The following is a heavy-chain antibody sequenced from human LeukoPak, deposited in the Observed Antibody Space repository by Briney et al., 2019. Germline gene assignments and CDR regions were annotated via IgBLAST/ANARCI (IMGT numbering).Heavy chain of an antibody. D-gene: IGHD2-15*01. V-gene: IGHV1-24*01. CDR3: ATGVPVCSGGSCYALDY. Sequence: ASVTVSCKVSGYTLTELSMHWVRPAPGKGLEWMGGFDPEDGETIYAQKFQGRVTMTEDTSTDTAYMELSSLRSEDTAVYYCATGVPVCSGGSCYALDYWGQGTLVTVSS. J-gene: IGHJ4*02. CDR2: FDPEDGET. CDR1: GYTLTELS.